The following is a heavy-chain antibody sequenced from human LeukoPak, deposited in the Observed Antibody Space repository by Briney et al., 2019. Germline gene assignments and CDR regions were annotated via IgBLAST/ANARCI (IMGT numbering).Heavy chain of an antibody. CDR3: ARDRYGMDV. J-gene: IGHJ6*02. V-gene: IGHV3-30*04. CDR1: GFTFSSYA. Sequence: GGSLRLSCAASGFTFSSYAMHWVRQAPGKGLEWVAVISYDGSNKYYSDSVKGRFTISRDNFKNTLYLQMNSLRAEDTAVYYCARDRYGMDVWGQGTTVTVSS. CDR2: ISYDGSNK.